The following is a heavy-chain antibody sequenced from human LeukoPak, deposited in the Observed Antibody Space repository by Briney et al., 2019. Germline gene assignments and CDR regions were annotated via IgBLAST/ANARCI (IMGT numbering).Heavy chain of an antibody. D-gene: IGHD3-16*01. V-gene: IGHV4-39*01. CDR1: GGSISSSNYY. J-gene: IGHJ5*02. Sequence: SETLSLTCTVSGGSISSSNYYWGWIRQPPGKRLEWIGSIYYSGSTYYNPSLKSRVTISVDTSKNQFSLKLSSVTAADTAVYYCARRTTFGANWFDPWGQGTLVTVSS. CDR2: IYYSGST. CDR3: ARRTTFGANWFDP.